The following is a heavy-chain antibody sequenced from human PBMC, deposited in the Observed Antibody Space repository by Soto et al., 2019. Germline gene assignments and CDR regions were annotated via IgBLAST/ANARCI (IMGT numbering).Heavy chain of an antibody. V-gene: IGHV3-11*01. CDR2: ISSSGSTI. J-gene: IGHJ6*02. Sequence: PGGSLRLSCAASGFTFSDYYMSWIRQAPGKGLEWVSYISSSGSTIYYAASVKGRFTISRDNAKNSLYLQMNSLRAEDTAVYYRASGALDSYGIYYYYYGMDVWGQGTTVTVSS. CDR1: GFTFSDYY. CDR3: ASGALDSYGIYYYYYGMDV. D-gene: IGHD5-18*01.